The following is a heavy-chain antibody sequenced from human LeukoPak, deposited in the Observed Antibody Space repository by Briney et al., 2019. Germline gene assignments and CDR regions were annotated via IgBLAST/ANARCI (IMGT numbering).Heavy chain of an antibody. CDR1: GESFSGYY. D-gene: IGHD6-19*01. CDR2: INHSGST. J-gene: IGHJ6*02. Sequence: KPSETLSLTCAVYGESFSGYYWSWIRQPPGKGLEWIGEINHSGSTNYNPSLKSRVTISLDTSKNQFSLKLSSVTAADTAVYYCARGRLKQWLVRYADYYYGMDVWGQGTTVTVSS. V-gene: IGHV4-34*01. CDR3: ARGRLKQWLVRYADYYYGMDV.